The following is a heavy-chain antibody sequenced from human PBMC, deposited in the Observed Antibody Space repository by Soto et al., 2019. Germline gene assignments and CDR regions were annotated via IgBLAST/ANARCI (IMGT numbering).Heavy chain of an antibody. CDR2: ISAYNGNT. V-gene: IGHV1-18*01. CDR3: ARDAILRWLVPGNYFDY. Sequence: QVQLVQSGAEVKKPGASVKVSCKASGYTFTSYGISWVRQAPGQGLEWMGWISAYNGNTNYAQKLQGRVTMTTDTSTSTAYMELRSLRADDTAVYYCARDAILRWLVPGNYFDYWGQGTLVTVSS. J-gene: IGHJ4*02. D-gene: IGHD6-19*01. CDR1: GYTFTSYG.